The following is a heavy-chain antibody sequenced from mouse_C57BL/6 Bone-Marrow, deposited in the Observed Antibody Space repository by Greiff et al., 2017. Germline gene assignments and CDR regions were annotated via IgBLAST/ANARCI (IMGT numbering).Heavy chain of an antibody. CDR1: GFTFSSYA. CDR3: ARVLVQGFDY. Sequence: EVQLVESGGGLVKPGGSLKLSCAASGFTFSSYAMSWVRQTPEKRLEWVATISDGGSYTSYPDNVKGRFTIARDNAKNNLYLQMSHLKSEDTAMYYCARVLVQGFDYWGQGTTLTVSS. D-gene: IGHD2-12*01. CDR2: ISDGGSYT. V-gene: IGHV5-4*01. J-gene: IGHJ2*01.